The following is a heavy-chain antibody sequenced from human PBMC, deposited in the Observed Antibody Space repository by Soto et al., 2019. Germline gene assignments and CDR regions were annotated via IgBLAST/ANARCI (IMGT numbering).Heavy chain of an antibody. V-gene: IGHV1-2*04. J-gene: IGHJ6*03. Sequence: ASVKVSCKASGYTFTRYYIHWVRQAPGQGLEWMGWINPNSGGTNYAQKFQGWVTMTRDTSISTAYMELSRLRSDDTAVYYCARGIPPVYYYMDVWGKGTTVTVSS. D-gene: IGHD2-2*02. CDR2: INPNSGGT. CDR3: ARGIPPVYYYMDV. CDR1: GYTFTRYY.